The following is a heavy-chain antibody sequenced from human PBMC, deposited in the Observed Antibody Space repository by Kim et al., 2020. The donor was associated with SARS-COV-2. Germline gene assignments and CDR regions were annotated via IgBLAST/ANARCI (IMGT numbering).Heavy chain of an antibody. CDR3: ARDYYDSSGYLRFDP. J-gene: IGHJ5*02. D-gene: IGHD3-22*01. V-gene: IGHV4-31*02. Sequence: SLTRRVTISVDTSKNQFSLKLGSVTAEDTAVYYCARDYYDSSGYLRFDPWGQGTLVTVSS.